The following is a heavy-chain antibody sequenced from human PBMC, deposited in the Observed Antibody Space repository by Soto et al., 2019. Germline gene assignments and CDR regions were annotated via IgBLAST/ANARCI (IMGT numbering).Heavy chain of an antibody. CDR1: GGTFSSYA. Sequence: SVKVSFKASGGTFSSYAISWVRQAPGQGLEWMGGIIPIFGTANYAQKFQGRVTITADESTSTAYMELSSLRSEDTAVYYCARKGEVAATHYYGMDVWGQGTTVTVS. D-gene: IGHD2-15*01. J-gene: IGHJ6*02. CDR2: IIPIFGTA. V-gene: IGHV1-69*13. CDR3: ARKGEVAATHYYGMDV.